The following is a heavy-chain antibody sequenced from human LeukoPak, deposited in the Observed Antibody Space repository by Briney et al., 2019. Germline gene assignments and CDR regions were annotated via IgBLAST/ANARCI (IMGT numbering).Heavy chain of an antibody. J-gene: IGHJ5*02. CDR1: GGSFGGQF. CDR2: INNMGLT. CDR3: ARGVYNYGPLEAFDP. Sequence: SETLSLTCGVHGGSFGGQFWSWIRQSPGKGLEWIGEINNMGLTNYNPSLKTRITLSVDTSKSQFSLELNSVTAADTGVYYCARGVYNYGPLEAFDPWGPGTLVTVSS. V-gene: IGHV4-34*01. D-gene: IGHD3-16*01.